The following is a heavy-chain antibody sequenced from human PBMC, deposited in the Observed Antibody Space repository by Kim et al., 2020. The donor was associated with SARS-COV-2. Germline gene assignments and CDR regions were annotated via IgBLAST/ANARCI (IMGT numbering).Heavy chain of an antibody. CDR3: GVYYKGQGGRGY. CDR2: INYDGSP. CDR1: GVSMTYYH. V-gene: IGHV4-59*01. J-gene: IGHJ4*02. D-gene: IGHD3-10*01. Sequence: SETLSLTCTVSGVSMTYYHWSWIRQPPGNGLEWIGYINYDGSPKYAPSLTSRLTISVDTSKSQFSLKLSSVTAADTAVYFCGVYYKGQGGRGYWGQGIL.